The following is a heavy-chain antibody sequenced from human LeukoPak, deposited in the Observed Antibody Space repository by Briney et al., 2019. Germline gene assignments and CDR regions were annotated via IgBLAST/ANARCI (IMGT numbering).Heavy chain of an antibody. CDR2: IREDGGEK. CDR1: GFTFSSYW. D-gene: IGHD2-15*01. J-gene: IGHJ3*02. CDR3: ARDSSPISDNCGGGICYYDAFDI. V-gene: IGHV3-7*01. Sequence: GGSLRLSCAASGFTFSSYWMTWVRQAPGKGLEWVANIREDGGEKHYADSVEGRFSVSRDNPKNSLYLQMNNLKAEDRAVCYCARDSSPISDNCGGGICYYDAFDIWGRGTVVTVSS.